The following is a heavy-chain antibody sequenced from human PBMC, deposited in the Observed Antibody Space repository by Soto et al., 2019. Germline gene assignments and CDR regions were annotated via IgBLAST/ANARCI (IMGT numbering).Heavy chain of an antibody. V-gene: IGHV4-39*01. Sequence: QQQLQESGPGLVKPSETLSLTCTVSVGSISSSSYFWAWIRQPPGKGLEWIGSIYYSGSTYYNPSLKSRITLSADTSKNQLSLKLSSVTAADTAVYYCARRISSGYSPNWFDPWGQGTLVTVSS. CDR2: IYYSGST. CDR1: VGSISSSSYF. J-gene: IGHJ5*02. D-gene: IGHD6-19*01. CDR3: ARRISSGYSPNWFDP.